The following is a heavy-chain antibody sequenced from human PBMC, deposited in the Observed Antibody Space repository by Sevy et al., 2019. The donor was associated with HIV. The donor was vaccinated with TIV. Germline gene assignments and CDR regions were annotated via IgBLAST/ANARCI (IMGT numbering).Heavy chain of an antibody. CDR2: ISSSGSTI. Sequence: GGSLRLSCASSGFTFSDYYMSWIRQAPGKGLEWVSYISSSGSTIYYADSVKGRFTISRDNAKNSLYLQMNSLRAEDTAVYYCARDTIMYHHFDLWGRGTLVTVSS. CDR1: GFTFSDYY. D-gene: IGHD5-12*01. V-gene: IGHV3-11*01. CDR3: ARDTIMYHHFDL. J-gene: IGHJ2*01.